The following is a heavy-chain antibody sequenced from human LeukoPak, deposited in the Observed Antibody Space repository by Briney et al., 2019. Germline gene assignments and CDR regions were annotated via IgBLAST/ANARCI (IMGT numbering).Heavy chain of an antibody. D-gene: IGHD2-15*01. CDR1: GGSISSGDYY. J-gene: IGHJ4*02. CDR3: ARDRGGGSEMDYFDY. Sequence: SETLSLTCTVSGGSISSGDYYWSWIRQPPGKGLEWIGYIYYSGSTYYNPSLKSRVTISVDTSKDQFSLKLSSVTAADTAVYYCARDRGGGSEMDYFDYWGQGTLITVSS. V-gene: IGHV4-30-4*01. CDR2: IYYSGST.